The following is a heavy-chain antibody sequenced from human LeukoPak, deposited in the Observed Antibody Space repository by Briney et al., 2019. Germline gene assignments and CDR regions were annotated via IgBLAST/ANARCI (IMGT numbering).Heavy chain of an antibody. Sequence: GGSLRLSCAASGFTFSSYSMNWVRQAPGKGLEWVSSISTTSSYIFYADSVKGRFTISRDNAKNSLYLQVNSLRAEDTAVCYCAREYCSSTICPRSFDYWGQGTLVTVSS. CDR3: AREYCSSTICPRSFDY. J-gene: IGHJ4*02. CDR2: ISTTSSYI. D-gene: IGHD2-2*01. V-gene: IGHV3-21*01. CDR1: GFTFSSYS.